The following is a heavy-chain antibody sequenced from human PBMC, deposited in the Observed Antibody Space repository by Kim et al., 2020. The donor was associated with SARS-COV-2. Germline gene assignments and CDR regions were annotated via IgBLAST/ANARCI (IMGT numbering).Heavy chain of an antibody. CDR2: ISFDGGNK. V-gene: IGHV3-30*03. CDR3: ARAQNYYDNSGPDS. Sequence: GGSLRLSCAASGFTFKTYGMHWVRQTPGRGLQWVSFISFDGGNKFYADSVKGRFTISRDNSKYTLDLQMNSLRIEDTGIYYCARAQNYYDNSGPDSWGQGTLVTVSS. CDR1: GFTFKTYG. D-gene: IGHD3-22*01. J-gene: IGHJ5*01.